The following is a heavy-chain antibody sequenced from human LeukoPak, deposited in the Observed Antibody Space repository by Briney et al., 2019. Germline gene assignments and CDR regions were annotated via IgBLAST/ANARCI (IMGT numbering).Heavy chain of an antibody. V-gene: IGHV3-23*01. CDR3: ASQGGYYDSSGYYDY. Sequence: GGSLRLSCAASGFTFSSYAMSWVRQAPGKGLEWVSAISGSGGSTYYGDSVKGRFPISRDNSKNTLYLQMNSLRAEDTAVYYCASQGGYYDSSGYYDYWGQGTLVTVSS. J-gene: IGHJ4*02. CDR2: ISGSGGST. CDR1: GFTFSSYA. D-gene: IGHD3-22*01.